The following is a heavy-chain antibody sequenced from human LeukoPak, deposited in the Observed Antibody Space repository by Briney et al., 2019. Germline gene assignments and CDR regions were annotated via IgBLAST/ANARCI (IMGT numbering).Heavy chain of an antibody. D-gene: IGHD4-17*01. Sequence: GGSLRLSCATSGFTFSSYAMSWVRQAPGKGLEWVSAIGGSGGSTYYADSVKGRFTISRDNSMDTLYLQMNSLRAEDTAVYYCAKQTTVTTFDFWGQGTLVTVSS. CDR1: GFTFSSYA. CDR2: IGGSGGST. CDR3: AKQTTVTTFDF. J-gene: IGHJ4*02. V-gene: IGHV3-23*01.